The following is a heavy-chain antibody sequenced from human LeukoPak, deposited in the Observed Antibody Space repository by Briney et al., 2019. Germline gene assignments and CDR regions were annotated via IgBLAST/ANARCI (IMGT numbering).Heavy chain of an antibody. D-gene: IGHD4-17*01. Sequence: GGSLRLSCVVSGFTFSSYAMSWVRQAPGKGLEWVSAISGSGDSTYYAESVKGRSTISRDTSKNTVHLQMNSLRAVDTAIYYCAKGVTYGYYFDSWGQGTLVTVSS. J-gene: IGHJ4*02. V-gene: IGHV3-23*01. CDR2: ISGSGDST. CDR1: GFTFSSYA. CDR3: AKGVTYGYYFDS.